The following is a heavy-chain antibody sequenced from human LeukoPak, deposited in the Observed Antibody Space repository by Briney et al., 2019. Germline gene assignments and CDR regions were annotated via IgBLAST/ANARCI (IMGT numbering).Heavy chain of an antibody. D-gene: IGHD2-2*01. CDR1: GYTFTGYY. CDR2: INPNSGGT. CDR3: ARGCQYQLLIFLYYYMDV. V-gene: IGHV1-2*02. J-gene: IGHJ6*03. Sequence: ASVKVSCKASGYTFTGYYIHWVRQAPGQGLEWMGWINPNSGGTNYAQKFQGRVTMTRDTSISTAYMELSRLTPDDTAVYYCARGCQYQLLIFLYYYMDVWGKGTTVTISS.